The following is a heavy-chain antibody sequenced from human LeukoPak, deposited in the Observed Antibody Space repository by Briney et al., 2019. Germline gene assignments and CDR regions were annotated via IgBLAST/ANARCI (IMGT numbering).Heavy chain of an antibody. CDR3: AKEASYYYDSSGHLDY. J-gene: IGHJ4*02. V-gene: IGHV3-30*18. D-gene: IGHD3-22*01. Sequence: GRSLRLSCAASGFTFSSYGMHWVRQAPGKGLEWVAVISYDGSNKYYADSVKGRFTISRDNSKNTLYLQMNSLRAEDTAVYYCAKEASYYYDSSGHLDYWGQGTLVTVSS. CDR2: ISYDGSNK. CDR1: GFTFSSYG.